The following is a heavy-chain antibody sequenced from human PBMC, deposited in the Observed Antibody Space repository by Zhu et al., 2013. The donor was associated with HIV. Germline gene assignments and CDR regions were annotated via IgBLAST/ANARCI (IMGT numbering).Heavy chain of an antibody. J-gene: IGHJ4*02. V-gene: IGHV1-2*02. CDR1: GYTFIAYY. D-gene: IGHD3-22*01. CDR3: ARSYTKIVVATLGY. Sequence: QVQLVQSGAEVKKPGASVKVSCKASGYTFIAYYLHWVRQAPGQGLEWMGWFNPTSGATNYEQKFQGRVTMTRDTSITTAYMELSRLRSDDTAVYYCARSYTKIVVATLGYWGQGTLVTVS. CDR2: FNPTSGAT.